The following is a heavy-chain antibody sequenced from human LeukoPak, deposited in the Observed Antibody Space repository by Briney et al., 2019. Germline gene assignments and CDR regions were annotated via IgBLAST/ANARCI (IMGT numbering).Heavy chain of an antibody. Sequence: SQTLSLTCAISSGDSVSSNSAAWRWIRQSPSRGLEWLGRTYYTSKWYYEYAVSVKARIIIIPDTSKNQFSLQLNSVTPEDTAVYYCARESGWGYLDSWGQGTLVTVSS. CDR1: GDSVSSNSAA. V-gene: IGHV6-1*01. J-gene: IGHJ4*02. CDR2: TYYTSKWYY. D-gene: IGHD6-19*01. CDR3: ARESGWGYLDS.